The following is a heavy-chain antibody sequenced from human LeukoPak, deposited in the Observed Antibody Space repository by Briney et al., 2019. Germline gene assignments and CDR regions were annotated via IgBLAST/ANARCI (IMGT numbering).Heavy chain of an antibody. CDR3: ARSSTSCYVYYYYGMDV. V-gene: IGHV1-69*06. J-gene: IGHJ6*04. Sequence: ASVKVSCKASGGTFSSYAISWVRQAPGQGLEWMGGIIPIFGTANYAQKFQDRVTITADKSTSTAYMELSSLRSEDTAVYYCARSSTSCYVYYYYGMDVWGKGTTVTVSS. CDR1: GGTFSSYA. CDR2: IIPIFGTA. D-gene: IGHD2-2*01.